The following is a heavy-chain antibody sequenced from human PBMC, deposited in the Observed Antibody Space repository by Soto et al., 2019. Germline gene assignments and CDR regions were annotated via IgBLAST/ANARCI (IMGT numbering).Heavy chain of an antibody. V-gene: IGHV4-38-2*02. CDR2: RYSTGTT. D-gene: IGHD1-1*01. CDR1: GYSINSGYI. J-gene: IGHJ5*02. Sequence: PSETLSLTCTVSGYSINSGYIWGWVRRPPGQGLEWIGSRYSTGTTYYNPSLRRRVKMSVDTSKNQLSLVLRSVTAADTAVCYCVARATVVNSPWFDPWGQGTQVTVSS. CDR3: VARATVVNSPWFDP.